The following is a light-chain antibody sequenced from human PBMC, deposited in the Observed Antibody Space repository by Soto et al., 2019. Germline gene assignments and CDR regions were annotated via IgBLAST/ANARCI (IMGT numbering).Light chain of an antibody. Sequence: DIQMTQSPSSVSASVGDRVTITCRASQGITNWLAWYQQKPGKAPKLLIYAASGLPSGVPSRFSGSGSGTDFTLTISSLQPEDFAPYYNQPANSFPLPFGGRTKVHIK. V-gene: IGKV1-12*01. J-gene: IGKJ4*01. CDR3: QPANSFPLP. CDR2: AAS. CDR1: QGITNW.